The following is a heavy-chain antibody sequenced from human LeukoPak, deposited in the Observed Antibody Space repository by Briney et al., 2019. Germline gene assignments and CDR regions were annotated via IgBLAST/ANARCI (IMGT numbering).Heavy chain of an antibody. CDR3: ARDYGDYVSSDY. J-gene: IGHJ4*02. CDR1: GFTFRSYW. CDR2: INSDGSST. V-gene: IGHV3-74*01. Sequence: PGGSLRLSCAASGFTFRSYWMHWVRQAPGKGLVWVPRINSDGSSTSYADSVKGRFTISRDNAKNTLFLQMNSLRAEDTAVYYCARDYGDYVSSDYWGQGTLVTVSS. D-gene: IGHD4-17*01.